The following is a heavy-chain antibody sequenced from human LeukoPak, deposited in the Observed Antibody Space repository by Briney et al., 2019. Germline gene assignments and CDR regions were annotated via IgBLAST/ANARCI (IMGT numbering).Heavy chain of an antibody. Sequence: PGGSLRLSCAASGFTFSSYAMSWVRQPPGKGLEWIGEIYHSGSTNYNPSLKSRVTISVDKSKNQFSLNLSSVTAADTAVYYCARMGAFDIWGQGTMVTVSS. V-gene: IGHV4-4*02. D-gene: IGHD1-26*01. CDR3: ARMGAFDI. CDR2: IYHSGST. CDR1: GFTFSSYAM. J-gene: IGHJ3*02.